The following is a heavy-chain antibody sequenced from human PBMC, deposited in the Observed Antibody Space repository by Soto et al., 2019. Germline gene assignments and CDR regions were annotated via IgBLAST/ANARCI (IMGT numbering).Heavy chain of an antibody. CDR1: GVSISSTDYY. D-gene: IGHD2-8*02. CDR3: ASKKGYCGRAVCFPPSGLDF. Sequence: QVQLQESGPGLVKPSQTLSLTCTVSGVSISSTDYYWSWIRQRPGKGLEWIGYIYRSGNAYYDPSIHSPFSIPIDTSKNQFSLTVNSVTSADTAVYYCASKKGYCGRAVCFPPSGLDFCGQGTGGTVSS. CDR2: IYRSGNA. J-gene: IGHJ4*02. V-gene: IGHV4-30-4*08.